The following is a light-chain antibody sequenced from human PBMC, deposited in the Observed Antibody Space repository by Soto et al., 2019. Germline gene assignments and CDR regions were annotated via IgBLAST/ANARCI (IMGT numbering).Light chain of an antibody. CDR1: RDISVY. V-gene: IGKV1-33*01. J-gene: IGKJ2*01. CDR2: DAS. Sequence: DIQVTQSPSSLSASVGDRVTITCQASRDISVYLNWYQQKPGKPPKLLVYDASNLQTGVPSRFSGSGSGTHFPFTISSLQPEDIATYYCQQYDNLPPYTFGQGTKLEIK. CDR3: QQYDNLPPYT.